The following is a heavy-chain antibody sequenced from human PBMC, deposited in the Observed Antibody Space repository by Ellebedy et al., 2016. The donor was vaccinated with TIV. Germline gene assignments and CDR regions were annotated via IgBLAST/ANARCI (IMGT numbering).Heavy chain of an antibody. CDR3: ARDILAVAGGNYFDY. D-gene: IGHD6-19*01. J-gene: IGHJ4*02. CDR1: GGSISSYY. Sequence: SETLSLTXTVSGGSISSYYWSWIRQPPGKGLEWIGYIYYSGSTNYNPSLKSRVTISVDTSKNQFSLKLSSVTAADTAVYYCARDILAVAGGNYFDYWGQGTLVTVSS. CDR2: IYYSGST. V-gene: IGHV4-59*12.